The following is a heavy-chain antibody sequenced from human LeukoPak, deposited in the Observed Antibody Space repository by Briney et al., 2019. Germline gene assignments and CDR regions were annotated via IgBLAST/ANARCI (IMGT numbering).Heavy chain of an antibody. CDR2: IHYSGNT. D-gene: IGHD6-19*01. J-gene: IGHJ4*02. CDR1: GGSISSYY. Sequence: SETLSLTCTVSGGSISSYYWSWIRQPPGKGLEWIGYIHYSGNTNYNPSLKSRVTISVDTSKNQFSLKLSSVTASDTAIYYCASTKLGYSSGWHWGQGTLVTVSS. CDR3: ASTKLGYSSGWH. V-gene: IGHV4-59*08.